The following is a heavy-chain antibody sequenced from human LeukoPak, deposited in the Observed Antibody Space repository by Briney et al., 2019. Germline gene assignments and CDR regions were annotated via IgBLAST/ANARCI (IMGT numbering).Heavy chain of an antibody. J-gene: IGHJ4*02. D-gene: IGHD3-10*01. CDR3: ARSLWFGEAVGVY. CDR1: GFTFDDYG. V-gene: IGHV3-20*04. CDR2: INWDGGST. Sequence: SGGSLRLSCAASGFTFDDYGMSWVRQAPGKGLEWVAGINWDGGSTGYADSVKGRFTISRDNAKNSLYLQMNSLRAEDTALYYCARSLWFGEAVGVYWGQGTLVTVSS.